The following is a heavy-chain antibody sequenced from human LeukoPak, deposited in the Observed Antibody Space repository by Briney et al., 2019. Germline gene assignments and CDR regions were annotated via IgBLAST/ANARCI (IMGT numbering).Heavy chain of an antibody. D-gene: IGHD3-10*01. CDR3: TRDMIRGVFNY. V-gene: IGHV3-74*01. CDR2: INKDGRSA. CDR1: GFTFSSYW. Sequence: GGSLRLSCAVSGFTFSSYWMHWIRQAPGKGLVWVARINKDGRSASYADSVKGRFTISRDNRKNTLYLQMNSLRDEDTAVYFCTRDMIRGVFNYWGQGTLVSISS. J-gene: IGHJ4*02.